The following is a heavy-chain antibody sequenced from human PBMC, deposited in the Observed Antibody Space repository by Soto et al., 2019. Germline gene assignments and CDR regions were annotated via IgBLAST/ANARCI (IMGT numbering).Heavy chain of an antibody. V-gene: IGHV3-30*18. CDR2: ITYEGSQI. CDR3: AKGRGEMNWANYYGLDV. J-gene: IGHJ6*02. CDR1: GFSFPRFG. Sequence: ESGGGVVQPGRSLRLSCAASGFSFPRFGMHWVRQAPGKGLEWVALITYEGSQIYYADAVKGRFTISRDNGDNTLSLQMDNLRTEDTATYFCAKGRGEMNWANYYGLDVWGQGTTVTVSS. D-gene: IGHD7-27*01.